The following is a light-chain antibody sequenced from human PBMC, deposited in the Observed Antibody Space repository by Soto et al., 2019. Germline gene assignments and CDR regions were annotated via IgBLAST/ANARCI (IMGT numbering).Light chain of an antibody. Sequence: QSVLTQPASVSGSPGQSITISCTGTSSDVGSYNLVSWYQQHPGKAPKLMIYEVSKRPSGVSNGFSVSKSGNTASLTISGLKAEGEAAYYCGSYAGRSTFCVFGTGTKVTVL. V-gene: IGLV2-23*02. CDR2: EVS. CDR1: SSDVGSYNL. CDR3: GSYAGRSTFCV. J-gene: IGLJ1*01.